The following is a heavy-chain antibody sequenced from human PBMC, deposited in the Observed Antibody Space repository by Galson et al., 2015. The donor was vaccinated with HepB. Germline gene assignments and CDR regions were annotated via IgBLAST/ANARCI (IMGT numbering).Heavy chain of an antibody. V-gene: IGHV3-9*01. CDR1: GFTFDDSA. Sequence: SLRLSCAASGFTFDDSAMHWVQQAPGEGLEWVSGMSWNCGSIGYADSVKVRFTISRDNAKNSLDLQMNSPRAEDTGLYYCAKDMGAAAVLDYWGPGTLVTVSS. CDR2: MSWNCGSI. CDR3: AKDMGAAAVLDY. D-gene: IGHD6-13*01. J-gene: IGHJ4*02.